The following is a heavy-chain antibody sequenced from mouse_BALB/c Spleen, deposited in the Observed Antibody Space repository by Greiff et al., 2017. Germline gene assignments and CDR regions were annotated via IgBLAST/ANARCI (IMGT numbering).Heavy chain of an antibody. V-gene: IGHV5-17*02. D-gene: IGHD2-14*01. CDR3: ARSHYRYDAMDY. J-gene: IGHJ4*01. CDR1: GFTFSSFG. CDR2: ISSGSSTI. Sequence: EVKLMESGGGLVQPGGSLKLSCAASGFTFSSFGMHWVRQAPEKGLEWVAYISSGSSTIYYADTVKGRFTISRDNPKNTLFLQMTSLRSEDTAMYYCARSHYRYDAMDYWGQGTSVTVSS.